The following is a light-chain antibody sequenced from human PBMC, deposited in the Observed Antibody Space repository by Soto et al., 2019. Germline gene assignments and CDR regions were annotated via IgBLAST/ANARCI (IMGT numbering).Light chain of an antibody. CDR3: QQYNDWPRT. Sequence: VMTQSPAILSVSPGERATLSGRASQSVGINVAWYQQKPGQAPRLLIYGASTRTTGSPDRFSASGSATEFTLTISSLLSEDFAVYYCQQYNDWPRTFGQGTKVDIK. CDR1: QSVGIN. J-gene: IGKJ1*01. V-gene: IGKV3-15*01. CDR2: GAS.